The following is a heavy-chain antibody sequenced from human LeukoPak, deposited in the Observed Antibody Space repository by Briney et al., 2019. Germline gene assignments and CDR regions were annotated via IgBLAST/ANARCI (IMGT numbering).Heavy chain of an antibody. CDR1: GGSISSYY. D-gene: IGHD2-15*01. V-gene: IGHV4-59*12. Sequence: SETLSLTCTVSGGSISSYYWSWIRQPPGKGLEWIGYIYYSGSTNYNPSLKSRVTISVDTSKNQFSLKLSSVTAADTAVYYCAREPIVVVVAATSYYYYYGMDVWGKGTTVTVSS. CDR3: AREPIVVVVAATSYYYYYGMDV. J-gene: IGHJ6*04. CDR2: IYYSGST.